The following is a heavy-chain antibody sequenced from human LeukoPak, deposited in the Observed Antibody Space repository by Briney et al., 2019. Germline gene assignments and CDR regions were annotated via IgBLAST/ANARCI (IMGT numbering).Heavy chain of an antibody. Sequence: SEALSLTCAVSGYSISSGYYWGWIRQPPGKGLEYIGTIYHSGSTYYNPSLKSRVTISVDTSKNPFSLKLSSVTAADTAVYYCASGPYGSGSKIDYWGQGTLVTVSS. D-gene: IGHD3-10*01. CDR1: GYSISSGYY. J-gene: IGHJ4*02. CDR2: IYHSGST. V-gene: IGHV4-38-2*01. CDR3: ASGPYGSGSKIDY.